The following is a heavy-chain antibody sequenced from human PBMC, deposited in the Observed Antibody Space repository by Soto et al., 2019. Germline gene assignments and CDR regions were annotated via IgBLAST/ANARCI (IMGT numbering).Heavy chain of an antibody. CDR3: ATVYCSGGSCYSIDY. CDR2: INPSNST. V-gene: IGHV1-46*03. CDR1: GYTFTRYY. Sequence: ASVKVSCKASGYTFTRYYMHWVRQAPGQGLEWMGIINPSNSTSYAQKFQGRVTMTRDTSTSTVYMELSSLRSEDTAVYYCATVYCSGGSCYSIDYWGQATLVTVSP. D-gene: IGHD2-15*01. J-gene: IGHJ4*02.